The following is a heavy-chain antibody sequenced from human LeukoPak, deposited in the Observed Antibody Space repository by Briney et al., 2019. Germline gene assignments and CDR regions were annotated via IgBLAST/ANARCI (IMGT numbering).Heavy chain of an antibody. V-gene: IGHV1-3*01. CDR3: ARGSDSSGWYFCD. Sequence: ASVKVSCKASGYTFTGSCMHWVRQAPGQRLEWMGWINAGNGNTKYSQKFQGRVTITRDTSASTAYMELSSLRSEDTAVYYCARGSDSSGWYFCDWGQGTLVTVSS. D-gene: IGHD6-19*01. CDR1: GYTFTGSC. CDR2: INAGNGNT. J-gene: IGHJ4*02.